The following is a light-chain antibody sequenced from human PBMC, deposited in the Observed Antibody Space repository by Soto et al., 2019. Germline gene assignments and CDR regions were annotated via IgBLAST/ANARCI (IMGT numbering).Light chain of an antibody. CDR1: SSNIGKNS. CDR3: EAWDSSLLSVL. J-gene: IGLJ2*01. CDR2: DND. V-gene: IGLV1-51*01. Sequence: QSVLTQPPSVSAAPGQEVTISCSGSSSNIGKNSVSWYQQLPGTAPKLLIYDNDKRPSGISDRFSGSRSGTSATLGITGLQTGDEADYYCEAWDSSLLSVLFGGGTKLTVL.